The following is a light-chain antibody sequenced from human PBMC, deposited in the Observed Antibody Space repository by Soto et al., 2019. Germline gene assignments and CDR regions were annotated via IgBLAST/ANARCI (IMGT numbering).Light chain of an antibody. CDR3: SSYTSSRTYV. CDR2: DVC. CDR1: SSDVGGYNY. Sequence: QSALTQPASVSGSPGQSITISCTGTSSDVGGYNYVSWYQQHPGKAPKLMIYDVCNRPSGVSNRFSGSTSGNTASLTISGLQAEDEADYYCSSYTSSRTYVFGTGTKVTVL. J-gene: IGLJ1*01. V-gene: IGLV2-14*01.